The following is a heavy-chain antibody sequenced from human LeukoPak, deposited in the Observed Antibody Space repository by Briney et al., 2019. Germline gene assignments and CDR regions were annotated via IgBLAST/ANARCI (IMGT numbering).Heavy chain of an antibody. J-gene: IGHJ3*02. D-gene: IGHD6-6*01. CDR3: ARGVSGIAARPDAFDI. Sequence: GASVQVSCKASGGTFSSYAISWVRQAPGQGLEWMGGIIPIFGTANYAQKFQGRVTITTDESTSTAYMELSSLRSEDTAVYYCARGVSGIAARPDAFDIWGQGTMVTVSS. CDR1: GGTFSSYA. CDR2: IIPIFGTA. V-gene: IGHV1-69*05.